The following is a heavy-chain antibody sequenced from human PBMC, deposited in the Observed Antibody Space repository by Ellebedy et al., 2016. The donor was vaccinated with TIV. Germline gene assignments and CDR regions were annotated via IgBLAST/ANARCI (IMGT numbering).Heavy chain of an antibody. CDR1: GGSIRSDSHY. CDR2: AHYRGRT. J-gene: IGHJ5*02. CDR3: ARVDIP. V-gene: IGHV4-39*07. D-gene: IGHD2-15*01. Sequence: SETLSLXXTVSGGSIRSDSHYWGWVRQPLGKGLEWIGSAHYRGRTLYNETLKSRVTISMDTSKNQLSLEVTSVTAADTAMYYCARVDIPWGQGTLVTVSS.